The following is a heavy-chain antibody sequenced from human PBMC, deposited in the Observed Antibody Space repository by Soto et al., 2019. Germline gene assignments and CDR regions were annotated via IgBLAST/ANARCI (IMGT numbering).Heavy chain of an antibody. D-gene: IGHD3-3*02. Sequence: QLQLQESGPGLVKPSQTLSLTCTVSGGSISSGGDYWSWIRQHPVKGLEWIGNIYYSGNSHYSPSLRSRLTISIDTSKNQLSLRLSSVTAADTAVYYCVRERQPYISSQGVWFGPWGQGTLVTVSS. J-gene: IGHJ5*02. V-gene: IGHV4-31*03. CDR3: VRERQPYISSQGVWFGP. CDR1: GGSISSGGDY. CDR2: IYYSGNS.